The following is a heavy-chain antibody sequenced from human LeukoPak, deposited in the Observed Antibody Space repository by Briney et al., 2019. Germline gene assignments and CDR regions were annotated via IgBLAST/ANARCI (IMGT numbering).Heavy chain of an antibody. J-gene: IGHJ4*02. CDR1: GYTFTSYG. D-gene: IGHD4-17*01. V-gene: IGHV1-18*01. CDR2: ISAYNGNT. CDR3: TTTVTTGPDY. Sequence: ASVKVSCKASGYTFTSYGISWVRQAPGQGLEWMGWISAYNGNTNYAQKFQGRVAMTEDTSTDTAYMELSSLRSEDTAVYYCTTTVTTGPDYWGQGTLVTVSS.